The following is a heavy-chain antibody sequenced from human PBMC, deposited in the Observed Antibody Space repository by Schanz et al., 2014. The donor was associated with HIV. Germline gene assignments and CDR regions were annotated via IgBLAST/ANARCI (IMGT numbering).Heavy chain of an antibody. D-gene: IGHD6-19*01. V-gene: IGHV3-30*18. CDR2: ISYDGRNK. CDR3: AKVAIHSSGWLPFDY. J-gene: IGHJ4*02. Sequence: VQLLESGGGLEQPGGSLRLSCAASGFTFDSYGMHWVRQAPGKGLEWGSVISYDGRNKLYADSVKGRFTISRDNSKNTMYLKMNSLRVDDTAVYYCAKVAIHSSGWLPFDYWGQGTLVTVSS. CDR1: GFTFDSYG.